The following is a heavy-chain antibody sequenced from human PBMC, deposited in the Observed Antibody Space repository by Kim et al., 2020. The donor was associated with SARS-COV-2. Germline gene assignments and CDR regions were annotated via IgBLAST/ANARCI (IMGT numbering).Heavy chain of an antibody. J-gene: IGHJ4*02. Sequence: TTNYADSVKGSFTISRDNSKNTLYLQMNSLRGEDTAIYYCAKDQYDYGDHWGQGTLVTVSS. V-gene: IGHV3-23*01. CDR3: AKDQYDYGDH. CDR2: TT.